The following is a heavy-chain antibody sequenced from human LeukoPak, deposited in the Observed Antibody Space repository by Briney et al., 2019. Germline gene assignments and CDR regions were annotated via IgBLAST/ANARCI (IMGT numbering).Heavy chain of an antibody. CDR1: GGSFSGYY. J-gene: IGHJ4*02. Sequence: MSSETLSLTCAVYGGSFSGYYWSWIRQPPGKGLEWIGEINHSGSTNYNPSLKSRVNISVDTSKNQFSLKLSSVTAADTAVYYCARGAHMVRGVIIRGYWGQGTLVTVSS. CDR2: INHSGST. V-gene: IGHV4-34*01. D-gene: IGHD3-10*01. CDR3: ARGAHMVRGVIIRGY.